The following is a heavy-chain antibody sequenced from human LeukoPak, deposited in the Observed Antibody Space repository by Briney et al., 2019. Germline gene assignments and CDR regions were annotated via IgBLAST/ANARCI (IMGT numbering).Heavy chain of an antibody. D-gene: IGHD1-1*01. J-gene: IGHJ5*02. CDR3: ARRTGGPHRP. Sequence: SETLSLTCAVYGGSFSGYYWSWSRQPAGKGLEWIGEINHSGSTNYNPSLKSRVTISVDTSKNQFSLKLSSVTAADTAVYYCARRTGGPHRPWGQGTLVTVSS. CDR2: INHSGST. V-gene: IGHV4-34*01. CDR1: GGSFSGYY.